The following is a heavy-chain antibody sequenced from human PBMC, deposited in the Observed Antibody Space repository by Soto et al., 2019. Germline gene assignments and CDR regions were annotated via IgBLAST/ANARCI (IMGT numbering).Heavy chain of an antibody. J-gene: IGHJ5*02. CDR1: GYTFTSYG. CDR2: ISAYNGNT. Sequence: QVQLVQSGAEVKKPGASVKVSCKASGYTFTSYGISWVRQAPGQGLEWMGWISAYNGNTNYAQKLQGRVTMTTDTSTSTAYMERRSLRSDDTAVYYCARDRSRYSLGSSGWFDPWGQGTLVTVSS. D-gene: IGHD6-6*01. V-gene: IGHV1-18*01. CDR3: ARDRSRYSLGSSGWFDP.